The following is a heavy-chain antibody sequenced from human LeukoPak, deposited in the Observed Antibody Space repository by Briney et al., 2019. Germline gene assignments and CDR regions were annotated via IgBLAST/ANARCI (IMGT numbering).Heavy chain of an antibody. J-gene: IGHJ4*02. D-gene: IGHD6-19*01. CDR2: IYYSGST. CDR3: ARGVMDSSGWYFDY. V-gene: IGHV4-39*07. CDR1: GGSISSSSYY. Sequence: PSETLSLTCTVSGGSISSSSYYWGWIRQPPGKGLEWIGSIYYSGSTYYNPSLKSRVTISVDTSKNQFFLKLSSVTAADTAVYYWARGVMDSSGWYFDYWGQGTLVTVSS.